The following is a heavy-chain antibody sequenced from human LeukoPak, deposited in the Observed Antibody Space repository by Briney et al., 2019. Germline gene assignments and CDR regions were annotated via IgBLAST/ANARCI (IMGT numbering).Heavy chain of an antibody. J-gene: IGHJ4*02. D-gene: IGHD1-26*01. Sequence: SETLSLTCAVYGGSFSGYYWSWIRQPPGKGLEWIGEINHSGSTNYNPSLKSRVTISVDTSKNQFSLKLSSVTAADTAVYYCARQGAQVGATPIADHWGQGTLVTVSS. V-gene: IGHV4-34*01. CDR3: ARQGAQVGATPIADH. CDR2: INHSGST. CDR1: GGSFSGYY.